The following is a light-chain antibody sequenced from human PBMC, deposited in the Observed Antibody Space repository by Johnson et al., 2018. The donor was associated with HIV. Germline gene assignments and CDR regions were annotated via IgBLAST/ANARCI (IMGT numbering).Light chain of an antibody. V-gene: IGLV1-51*01. CDR1: SSNIGNNS. Sequence: QSVLTQPPSVSAAPGQKVTISCSGSSSNIGNNSLSWFQQLPGTAPKLLIYDNNKRPSGIPDRFSGSKSGTSATLGITGLQTGDEADYYCGTWDSSLSALAFGTGTKVTVL. J-gene: IGLJ1*01. CDR2: DNN. CDR3: GTWDSSLSALA.